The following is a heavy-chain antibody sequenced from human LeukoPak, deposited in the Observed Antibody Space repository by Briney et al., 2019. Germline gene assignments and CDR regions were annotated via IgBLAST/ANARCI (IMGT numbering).Heavy chain of an antibody. Sequence: SETLSLTCTVSGGSISSGGYYWSWIRQHPGKGLEWIGYIYYSGSTYYNPSLKSRVTISVDTSKNQFSLKLSSVTAADTAVYYCARVGLDYYGSGSYSNWGQGTLVTVSS. J-gene: IGHJ4*02. D-gene: IGHD3-10*01. CDR1: GGSISSGGYY. V-gene: IGHV4-31*03. CDR3: ARVGLDYYGSGSYSN. CDR2: IYYSGST.